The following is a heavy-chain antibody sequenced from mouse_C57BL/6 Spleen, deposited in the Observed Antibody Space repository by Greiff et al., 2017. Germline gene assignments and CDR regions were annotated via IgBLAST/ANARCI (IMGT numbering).Heavy chain of an antibody. CDR2: ISYDGSN. D-gene: IGHD1-1*02. J-gene: IGHJ3*01. V-gene: IGHV3-6*01. CDR1: GYSITSGYY. Sequence: EVQLQQSGPGLVKPSQSLSLTCSVTGYSITSGYYWNWIRQFPGNKLEWMGYISYDGSNNYNPSFKNRISITRDTSKNQFFLKLNSVTTEDTATYYCARDGGSAWFAYWGQGTLVTVSA. CDR3: ARDGGSAWFAY.